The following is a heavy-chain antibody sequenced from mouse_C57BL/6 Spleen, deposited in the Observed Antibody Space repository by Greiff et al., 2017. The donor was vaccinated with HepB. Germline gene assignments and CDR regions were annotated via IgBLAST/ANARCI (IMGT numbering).Heavy chain of an antibody. Sequence: VKVVESGPELVKPGASVKLSCKASGYTFTSYDINSVKQRPGQGLELIGWIYPRDGSTKYNAKFKGKATLTVDKSSSTAYMELHSLTSEDSAVYFCARGGRSAMDYWGQGTSVTVSS. CDR3: ARGGRSAMDY. D-gene: IGHD3-3*01. J-gene: IGHJ4*01. CDR2: IYPRDGST. V-gene: IGHV1-85*01. CDR1: GYTFTSYD.